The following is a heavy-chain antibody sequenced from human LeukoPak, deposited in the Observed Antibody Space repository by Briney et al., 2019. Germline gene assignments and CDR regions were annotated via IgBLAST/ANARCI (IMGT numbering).Heavy chain of an antibody. D-gene: IGHD2-21*02. CDR2: INPTSGGT. CDR1: GYTFTGNY. J-gene: IGHJ6*03. Sequence: GASVKVSCKASGYTFTGNYMHWVRQAPGQGLEWMGWINPTSGGTNYAQKFQGRVTMTRDTSISTAYMELSRLRSDDTAVYSCARGVTARGFYYYMDIWGRGTTVTISS. V-gene: IGHV1-2*02. CDR3: ARGVTARGFYYYMDI.